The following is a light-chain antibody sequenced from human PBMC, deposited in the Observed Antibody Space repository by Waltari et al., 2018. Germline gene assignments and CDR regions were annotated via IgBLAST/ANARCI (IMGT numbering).Light chain of an antibody. V-gene: IGLV2-14*03. J-gene: IGLJ1*01. CDR3: TSYTSADTYF. CDR2: DVT. Sequence: QSALTQPASVSGSHGQSITIPCTGTSSDVGAYNSVPWYLQHPGKVPKLIIYDVTNRPSGVSGRFSGSKSGNTASLTISGLQGEDEADYFCTSYTSADTYFFGTGTTVTVL. CDR1: SSDVGAYNS.